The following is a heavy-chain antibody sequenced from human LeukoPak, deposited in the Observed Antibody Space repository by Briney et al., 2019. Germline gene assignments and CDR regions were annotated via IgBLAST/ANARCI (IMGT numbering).Heavy chain of an antibody. CDR2: IWCDGSNK. Sequence: GGSLRLSCATSGFTFSTYGMHWVRQAPGKGLEWVAVIWCDGSNKYYADSVKGRFTISRDNSKNTLYLQMNSLRAEDTAVYYCAKDPDYYGSAGFDYWGQGTLVTVSS. D-gene: IGHD3-10*01. V-gene: IGHV3-33*06. J-gene: IGHJ4*02. CDR3: AKDPDYYGSAGFDY. CDR1: GFTFSTYG.